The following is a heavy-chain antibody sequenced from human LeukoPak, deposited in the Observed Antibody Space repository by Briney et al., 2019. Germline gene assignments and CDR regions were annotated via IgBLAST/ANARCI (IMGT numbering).Heavy chain of an antibody. J-gene: IGHJ6*02. CDR3: ATRGYSYGATNYYYYYGMDV. CDR2: INHSGST. CDR1: GGSFSGYY. Sequence: ASETLSLTCAVYGGSFSGYYWSWIRQPPGKGLEWIGEINHSGSTNYNPSLKSRVTISVDTSKNQFSLKLSSVTAADTAVYYCATRGYSYGATNYYYYYGMDVWGQGTTVTVSS. V-gene: IGHV4-34*01. D-gene: IGHD5-18*01.